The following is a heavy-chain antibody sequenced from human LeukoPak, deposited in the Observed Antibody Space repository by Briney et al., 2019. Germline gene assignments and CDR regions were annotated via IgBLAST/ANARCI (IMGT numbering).Heavy chain of an antibody. CDR3: ARDFSRSGPDAFDI. V-gene: IGHV1-2*02. CDR2: INPNSGGT. Sequence: ASVKVSCKASGYTFTGYYMHWVGQAPGQGLEWMGWINPNSGGTNYPQKFQGRVTMTRDTSISTAYMELSRLRSDDTAVYYCARDFSRSGPDAFDIWGQGTMVTVSS. CDR1: GYTFTGYY. D-gene: IGHD2-15*01. J-gene: IGHJ3*02.